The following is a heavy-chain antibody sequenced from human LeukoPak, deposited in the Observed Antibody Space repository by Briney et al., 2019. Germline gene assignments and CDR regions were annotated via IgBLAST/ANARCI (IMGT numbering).Heavy chain of an antibody. CDR2: ISGSGGST. D-gene: IGHD3-3*01. J-gene: IGHJ4*02. CDR1: GFTFSSYA. CDR3: AKSGGPLITIFGVVISPIHFDY. Sequence: PGRSLRLSCAASGFTFSSYAMSWVRQAPGKGLEWVSAISGSGGSTYYADSVKGRFTISRDNSKNTLYLQMNSLRAEDTAVYYCAKSGGPLITIFGVVISPIHFDYWGQGTLVTVSS. V-gene: IGHV3-23*01.